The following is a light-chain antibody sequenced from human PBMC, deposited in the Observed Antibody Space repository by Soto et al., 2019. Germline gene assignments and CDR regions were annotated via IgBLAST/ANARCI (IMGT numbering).Light chain of an antibody. CDR2: AAS. CDR3: QQSYSTLRT. CDR1: QSISSY. V-gene: IGKV1-39*01. J-gene: IGKJ1*01. Sequence: DIQMTQSPSSLSASVGDRVTITCRASQSISSYLNWYQQKPGKAPKLLIYAASSVQRGVPSRFSGSESGTDFTLTIISLQPEDFATFYCQQSYSTLRTFGQGTKVEIK.